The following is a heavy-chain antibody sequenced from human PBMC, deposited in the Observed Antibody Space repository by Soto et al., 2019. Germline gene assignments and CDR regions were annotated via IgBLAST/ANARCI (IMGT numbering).Heavy chain of an antibody. V-gene: IGHV3-48*02. Sequence: PGGSLRLSCAASGFTFSSYSMNWVRQAPGKGLEWASYISSSSSTIYYADSVKGRFTISRDNAKNSLYLQMNSLRDEDTAVYYCARTDYDGWSGYYSSYYGMDVWGQGTKVTVSS. CDR3: ARTDYDGWSGYYSSYYGMDV. D-gene: IGHD3-3*01. CDR2: ISSSSSTI. J-gene: IGHJ6*02. CDR1: GFTFSSYS.